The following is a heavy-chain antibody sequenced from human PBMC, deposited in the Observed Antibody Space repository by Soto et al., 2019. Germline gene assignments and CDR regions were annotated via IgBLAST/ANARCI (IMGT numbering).Heavy chain of an antibody. J-gene: IGHJ4*02. CDR2: IKSKTDGGTA. Sequence: SGGSLRLSCAASGITFKNAWMTWVRQAPGKGLEWVGRIKSKTDGGTADYAAPVKDRFFISRDDSRNRLFLQMTSLTTEDTAVYYCTTGGWDLHYFDYWGQGTQVTVSS. CDR1: GITFKNAW. CDR3: TTGGWDLHYFDY. D-gene: IGHD1-26*01. V-gene: IGHV3-15*01.